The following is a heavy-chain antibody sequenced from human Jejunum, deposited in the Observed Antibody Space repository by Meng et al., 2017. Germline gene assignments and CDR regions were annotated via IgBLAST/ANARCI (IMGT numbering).Heavy chain of an antibody. Sequence: QVKLQEPGPGLVKPSGTRSLTCAVSGGSISDSNWWSWVRQPPGKGLEWIGEIYHTGSTNYNPSLKSRVTMSLDKSKNQFFLDLTSVTAADTAVYYCARDLLGPAIAASGYFDPWGQGTLVTVSS. CDR1: GGSISDSNW. D-gene: IGHD5-12*01. CDR2: IYHTGST. V-gene: IGHV4-4*02. CDR3: ARDLLGPAIAASGYFDP. J-gene: IGHJ5*02.